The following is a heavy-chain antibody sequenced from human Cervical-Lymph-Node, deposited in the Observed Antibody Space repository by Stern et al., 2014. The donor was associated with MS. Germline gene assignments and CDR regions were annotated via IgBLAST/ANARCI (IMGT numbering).Heavy chain of an antibody. J-gene: IGHJ6*02. Sequence: QLQLQESGPGLVKPSETLSLTCTVSGGSISSYYWSWIRQPPGKGLEWIGYIYYSGSTNYNPSLKSRVTISVDTSKNQFSLKLSSVTAADTAVYYCARVPPKYFPSHYYYGMDVWGQGTTVTVSS. V-gene: IGHV4-59*01. D-gene: IGHD3-10*01. CDR3: ARVPPKYFPSHYYYGMDV. CDR2: IYYSGST. CDR1: GGSISSYY.